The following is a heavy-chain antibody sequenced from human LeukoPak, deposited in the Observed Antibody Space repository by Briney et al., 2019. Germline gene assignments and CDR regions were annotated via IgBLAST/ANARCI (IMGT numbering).Heavy chain of an antibody. J-gene: IGHJ5*02. D-gene: IGHD1-1*01. CDR2: IYPKNGGT. CDR3: ARDTTRNYFDP. V-gene: IGHV1-2*02. Sequence: GASVSLSCKASAYSFTDYYLHWVRQAPGQGPEWMGWIYPKNGGTQYAKTFDGRVTMTRDTTITTAYMELSRLRSDDTAVYYCARDTTRNYFDPWGQGTLVTVST. CDR1: AYSFTDYY.